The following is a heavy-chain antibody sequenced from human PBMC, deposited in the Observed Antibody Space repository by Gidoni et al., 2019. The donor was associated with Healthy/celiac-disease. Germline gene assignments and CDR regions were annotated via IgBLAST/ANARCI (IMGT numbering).Heavy chain of an antibody. CDR3: ARDSSAISYYYYMDV. Sequence: QVQLVESGGGVVQPGRSLRLSCAASGFTFRSYAMPWVRQAPGKGLEWVAVISYDGSNKYYADSVKGRFTISRDNSKNTLYLQMNSLRAEDTAVYYCARDSSAISYYYYMDVWGKGTTVTVSS. D-gene: IGHD6-25*01. CDR1: GFTFRSYA. V-gene: IGHV3-30-3*01. CDR2: ISYDGSNK. J-gene: IGHJ6*03.